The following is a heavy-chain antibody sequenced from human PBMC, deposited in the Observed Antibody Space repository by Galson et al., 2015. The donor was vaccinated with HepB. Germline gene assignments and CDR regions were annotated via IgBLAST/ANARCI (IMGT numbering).Heavy chain of an antibody. CDR3: ARVVQLWGRGTDY. J-gene: IGHJ4*02. D-gene: IGHD5-18*01. Sequence: SETLSLTCAVYGGSFSGYYWSWIRQPPGKGLEWIGEINHSGSTNYNPSLKSRVTISVDTSKNQFSLKLSSVTAADTAVYYCARVVQLWGRGTDYWGQGTLVTVSS. V-gene: IGHV4-34*01. CDR2: INHSGST. CDR1: GGSFSGYY.